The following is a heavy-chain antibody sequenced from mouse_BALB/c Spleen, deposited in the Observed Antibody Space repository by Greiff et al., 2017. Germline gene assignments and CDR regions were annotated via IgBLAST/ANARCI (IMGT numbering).Heavy chain of an antibody. J-gene: IGHJ3*01. CDR1: GFTFSSYT. Sequence: DVKVEESGGGLVKPGGSLKLSCAASGFTFSSYTMSWVRQTPEKRLEWVATISSGGSYTYYPDSVKGRFTISRDNAKNTLYLQMSSLKSEDTAMYYCTRDRSGKGGFAYWGQGTLVTVSA. CDR3: TRDRSGKGGFAY. D-gene: IGHD1-1*02. V-gene: IGHV5-6-4*01. CDR2: ISSGGSYT.